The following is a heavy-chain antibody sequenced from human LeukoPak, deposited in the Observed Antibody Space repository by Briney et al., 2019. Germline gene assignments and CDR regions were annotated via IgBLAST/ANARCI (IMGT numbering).Heavy chain of an antibody. D-gene: IGHD2-2*01. Sequence: GGSLRLSCAASGFTFRNYGMHWVRQAPGKGLEWVSIIRHDGSEKLYADSVKGRFTISRDNSKNTLYLQMNSLRAEDTAVYYCSKDYRYCSGTSCYHPWCFDYWGQGTLVTVSS. J-gene: IGHJ4*02. CDR3: SKDYRYCSGTSCYHPWCFDY. V-gene: IGHV3-30*02. CDR1: GFTFRNYG. CDR2: IRHDGSEK.